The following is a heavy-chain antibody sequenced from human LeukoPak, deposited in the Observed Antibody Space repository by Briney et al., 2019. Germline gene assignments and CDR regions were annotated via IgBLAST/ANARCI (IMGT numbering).Heavy chain of an antibody. D-gene: IGHD4-11*01. J-gene: IGHJ6*02. V-gene: IGHV3-66*01. CDR3: ARSYSNHLFGMDV. CDR2: IYSGGST. Sequence: PGGSLRLSCAASGFPVSSYYMTWVRQAPGKGLEWVSVIYSGGSTYYADSVKGRVAISRDNSNNTVFLQMNIVRAEDTAVYYCARSYSNHLFGMDVWGQGTTVTVSS. CDR1: GFPVSSYY.